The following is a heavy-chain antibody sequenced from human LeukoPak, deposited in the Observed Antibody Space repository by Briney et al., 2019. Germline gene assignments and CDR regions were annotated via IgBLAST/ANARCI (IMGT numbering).Heavy chain of an antibody. J-gene: IGHJ6*02. CDR2: MYYTGST. CDR3: GGGSMGGSGSYYKDYYYGMDV. Sequence: SETLSLSCGASGGSISSDYWAWIRQPPGKGLDWIGYMYYTGSTNYNPSLKSRVIITLATSKKQFSLKLNSVTAADTAGYYCGGGSMGGSGSYYKDYYYGMDVWGQGTTVTVSS. V-gene: IGHV4-59*01. CDR1: GGSISSDY. D-gene: IGHD3-10*01.